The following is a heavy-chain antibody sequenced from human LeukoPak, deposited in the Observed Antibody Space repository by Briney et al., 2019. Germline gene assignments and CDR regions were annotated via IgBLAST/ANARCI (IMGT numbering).Heavy chain of an antibody. V-gene: IGHV4-34*01. CDR1: GGSFSGYY. CDR3: ASYLAAAGKTDWFDP. CDR2: INHSGST. J-gene: IGHJ5*02. Sequence: SETLSLTCAVYGGSFSGYYWSWIRQPPGKGLEWIGEINHSGSTNYNPSLKSRVTISVDTSKNQFSLKLSSVTAADTAVYYCASYLAAAGKTDWFDPWGQGTLVTVSS. D-gene: IGHD6-13*01.